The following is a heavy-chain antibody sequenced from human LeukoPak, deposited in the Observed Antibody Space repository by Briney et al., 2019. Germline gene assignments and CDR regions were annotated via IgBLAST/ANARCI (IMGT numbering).Heavy chain of an antibody. CDR2: ISVYNGNT. D-gene: IGHD2-15*01. J-gene: IGHJ4*02. CDR3: ARVGGYYFAPDY. Sequence: ASVKVSCKASGGTFSSYAISWVRQAPGQGLEWMGWISVYNGNTNYAQKVQGRVTMTTDTSTSTAYMDLRSLRSDDTAVYYCARVGGYYFAPDYWGQGTLVTVSS. V-gene: IGHV1-18*01. CDR1: GGTFSSYA.